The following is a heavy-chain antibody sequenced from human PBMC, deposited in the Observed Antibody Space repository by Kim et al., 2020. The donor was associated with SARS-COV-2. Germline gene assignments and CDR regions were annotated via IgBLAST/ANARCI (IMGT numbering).Heavy chain of an antibody. CDR3: ARGIFRDGFDV. Sequence: GGSLRLSCAASGFRSSNYYVNWVRQRPGKGLEWVSRISNDGGVTHYADPVRGRFTMSRDSAENTVYLQMNSLSAEDTAVYFCARGIFRDGFDVWGPGDHGQRLL. J-gene: IGHJ6*01. D-gene: IGHD2-15*01. V-gene: IGHV3-74*01. CDR2: ISNDGGVT. CDR1: GFRSSNYY.